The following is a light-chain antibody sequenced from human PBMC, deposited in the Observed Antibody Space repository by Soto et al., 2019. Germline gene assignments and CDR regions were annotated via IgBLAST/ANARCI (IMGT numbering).Light chain of an antibody. J-gene: IGKJ1*01. V-gene: IGKV3-20*01. CDR3: QQYGNSPLT. Sequence: EIVLTQSPGTLSLSPGERATLSCRASQSVSSSYLAWYQQKPGQAPRLLIYGASSRATGILDRFSGSGSGTDFTLTISRLEPEDFAVYYCQQYGNSPLTFGQGTKVEIK. CDR2: GAS. CDR1: QSVSSSY.